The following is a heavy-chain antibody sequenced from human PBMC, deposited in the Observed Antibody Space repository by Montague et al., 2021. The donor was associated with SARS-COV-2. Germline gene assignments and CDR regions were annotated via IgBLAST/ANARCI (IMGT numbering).Heavy chain of an antibody. CDR2: ISSSGSTI. CDR1: GFTFSGYE. D-gene: IGHD3-3*01. Sequence: SLRLSCAASGFTFSGYEMNWVRQAPGKGLEWVSYISSSGSTIYYADSVKGRFTTSRDNAKNSLYLQMNSLRAEDTAVYYCAREKARITIFGAPRGYMDVWGKGTTVTVSS. CDR3: AREKARITIFGAPRGYMDV. J-gene: IGHJ6*03. V-gene: IGHV3-48*03.